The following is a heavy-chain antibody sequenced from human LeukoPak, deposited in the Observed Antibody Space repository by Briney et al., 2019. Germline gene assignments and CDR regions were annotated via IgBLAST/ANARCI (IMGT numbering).Heavy chain of an antibody. CDR3: TRGGLGYCTSIDCYAYNWFDS. CDR1: GFTFSDYY. CDR2: TSSSGGVT. Sequence: GGALRLSCAASGFTFSDYYMTWIRQAPGKGLEWVSYTSSSGGVTDYADSVKGRFTISRDNAKNSLYLQMNSLRVEDTAVYYCTRGGLGYCTSIDCYAYNWFDSWGQGTLVTVSS. D-gene: IGHD2-2*01. V-gene: IGHV3-11*01. J-gene: IGHJ5*01.